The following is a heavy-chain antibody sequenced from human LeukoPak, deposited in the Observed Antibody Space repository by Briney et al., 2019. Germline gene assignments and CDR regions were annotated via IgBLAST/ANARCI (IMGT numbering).Heavy chain of an antibody. V-gene: IGHV3-30*04. D-gene: IGHD3-9*01. CDR3: AKADGLYRYDISTAYYNRAFDY. CDR2: ISYDGSNK. Sequence: GGSLRLSCAASGFTFSSYAMHWVRQAPGKGLEWEAVISYDGSNKYYADSVKRRFTISRDNSKNTLYLQMNSLRAEDTAVYYCAKADGLYRYDISTAYYNRAFDYWGQGTLVTVSS. J-gene: IGHJ4*02. CDR1: GFTFSSYA.